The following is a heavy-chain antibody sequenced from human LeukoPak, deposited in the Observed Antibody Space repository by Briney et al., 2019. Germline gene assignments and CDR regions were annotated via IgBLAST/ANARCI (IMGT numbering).Heavy chain of an antibody. CDR1: GFPFSSVA. D-gene: IGHD3-22*01. CDR3: AKGPHLYSGYHPDS. V-gene: IGHV3-23*01. J-gene: IGHJ4*02. CDR2: ITGSDDKT. Sequence: QPGGSLRLSCAASGFPFSSVAMTWVRQAPGKGLGWVSTITGSDDKTYDADSVKGRFTISRDYSKNTVHLQMNNLRPEDTAIYYCAKGPHLYSGYHPDSWGQGALVTVSS.